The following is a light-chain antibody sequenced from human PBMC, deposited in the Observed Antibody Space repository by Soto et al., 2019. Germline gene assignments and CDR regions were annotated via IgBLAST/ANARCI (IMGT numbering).Light chain of an antibody. CDR2: DAS. CDR1: QDISNF. J-gene: IGKJ4*01. V-gene: IGKV1-33*01. CDR3: QQYENLPLT. Sequence: DIQMTQSPSSLSASVGDRVTITCQASQDISNFLNWYQQTPGKAPKLVIYDASTLQTGVPSRFRGSGSGTDFTFTIASLQPADFGTYFCQQYENLPLTFGGGTTVEIK.